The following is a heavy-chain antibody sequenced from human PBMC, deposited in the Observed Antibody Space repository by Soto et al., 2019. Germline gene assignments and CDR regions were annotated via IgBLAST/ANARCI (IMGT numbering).Heavy chain of an antibody. CDR3: TTANWNYGNFVDY. CDR1: GFTFSNAW. CDR2: IKSKTDGGTT. D-gene: IGHD1-7*01. V-gene: IGHV3-15*01. Sequence: GGSPRLSCAASGFTFSNAWMSWVRQAPGKGLEWVGRIKSKTDGGTTDYAAPVKGRFTISRDDSKNTLYLQMNSLKTEDTAVYYCTTANWNYGNFVDYWGQGTLVTVSS. J-gene: IGHJ4*02.